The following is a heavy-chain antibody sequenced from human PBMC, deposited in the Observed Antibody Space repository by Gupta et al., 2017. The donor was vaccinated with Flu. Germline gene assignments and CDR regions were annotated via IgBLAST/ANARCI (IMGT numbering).Heavy chain of an antibody. J-gene: IGHJ4*02. V-gene: IGHV5-51*01. Sequence: PGKGLEWMAIVYPDDSEPTYSPSFQGQVAISADKSISTAYLQVTSLKASDTAMYYCVRAYRPGSRYYDFWGGYFADHWGQGTLVTVSS. CDR3: VRAYRPGSRYYDFWGGYFADH. CDR2: VYPDDSEP. D-gene: IGHD3-3*01.